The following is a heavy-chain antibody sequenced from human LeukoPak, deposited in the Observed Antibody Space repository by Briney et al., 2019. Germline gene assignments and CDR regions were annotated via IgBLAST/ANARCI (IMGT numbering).Heavy chain of an antibody. CDR3: ARDPSSVTLYFFDY. V-gene: IGHV1-2*02. D-gene: IGHD4-11*01. Sequence: GASVKISCKASGYTFRGNYIHWLRQAPGQGLEWMGWIDANNGDTKSVQKFQGRVTMSRDTSISTAYMDLSSLSPDDAAVYYCARDPSSVTLYFFDYWGQGTLVTVSS. CDR2: IDANNGDT. CDR1: GYTFRGNY. J-gene: IGHJ4*02.